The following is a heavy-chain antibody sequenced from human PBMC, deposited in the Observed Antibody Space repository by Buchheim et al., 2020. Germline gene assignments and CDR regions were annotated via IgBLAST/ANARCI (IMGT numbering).Heavy chain of an antibody. CDR3: ARGTAYYDFWSGYYAGLTNWFDP. V-gene: IGHV4-34*01. CDR1: GGSFSGYY. J-gene: IGHJ5*02. D-gene: IGHD3-3*01. Sequence: QVQLQQWGAGLLKPSETLSLTCAVYGGSFSGYYWSWIRQPPGKGLEWIGEINHSGSTNYNPSIKSRVTISVDTSKNQFSLKLSSVTAADTAVYYCARGTAYYDFWSGYYAGLTNWFDPWGQGTL. CDR2: INHSGST.